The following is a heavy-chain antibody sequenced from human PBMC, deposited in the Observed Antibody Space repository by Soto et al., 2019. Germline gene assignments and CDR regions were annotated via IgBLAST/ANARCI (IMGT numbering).Heavy chain of an antibody. CDR1: GGSISSGDYS. D-gene: IGHD3-3*01. CDR2: IYNSGIT. CDR3: ARGVTVFGLVSRFWFDP. J-gene: IGHJ5*02. V-gene: IGHV4-30-4*01. Sequence: SETLSLTCTVSGGSISSGDYSWSWVRQSPGKGLEWIGHIYNSGITYYNPSLKSRVVISIDTSRNQFSLRLNSLTAADRAVYFCARGVTVFGLVSRFWFDPWGQGTVVTAPQ.